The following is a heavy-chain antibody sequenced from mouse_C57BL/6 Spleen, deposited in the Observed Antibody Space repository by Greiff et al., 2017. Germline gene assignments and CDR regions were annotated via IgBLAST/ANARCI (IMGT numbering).Heavy chain of an antibody. J-gene: IGHJ1*03. CDR1: GYTFTDYE. CDR3: TRVANLYFDV. Sequence: VQLQQSGAELVRPGASVTLSCKASGYTFTDYEMHWVKQTPVHGLEWIGAIDPETGGTAYNQKFKGKAILTADKSSSTAYMELRSLTSEDSAVYYCTRVANLYFDVWGTGTTVTVSS. CDR2: IDPETGGT. V-gene: IGHV1-15*01.